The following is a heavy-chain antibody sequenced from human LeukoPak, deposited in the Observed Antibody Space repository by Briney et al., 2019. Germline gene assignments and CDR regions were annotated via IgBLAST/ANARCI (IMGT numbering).Heavy chain of an antibody. CDR2: ISAYNGNT. V-gene: IGHV1-18*01. Sequence: ASVKVSCKASGYTFTSYGISWVRQAPGQGLEWMGWISAYNGNTNYAQKLQGRVTMTTDTSTSTAYMELRGLRSDDTAVYYCARAQLLLRYFDWLLYDQAYFDYWGQGTLVTVSS. J-gene: IGHJ4*02. CDR3: ARAQLLLRYFDWLLYDQAYFDY. CDR1: GYTFTSYG. D-gene: IGHD3-9*01.